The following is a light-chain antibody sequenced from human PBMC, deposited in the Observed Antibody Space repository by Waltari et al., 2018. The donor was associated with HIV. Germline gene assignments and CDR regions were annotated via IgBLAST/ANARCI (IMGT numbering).Light chain of an antibody. J-gene: IGLJ2*01. CDR3: CSYVGSSARVV. CDR2: EVS. CDR1: SSAVGSYNL. V-gene: IGLV2-23*02. Sequence: QSALTQPASVSGSPGPSITISCTGTSSAVGSYNLVSQFQQDPGKAPKLMIFEVSKRPSGVSNRFSGSKSGNTASLTISGLQAEDEADYYCCSYVGSSARVVFGGGTKLTVL.